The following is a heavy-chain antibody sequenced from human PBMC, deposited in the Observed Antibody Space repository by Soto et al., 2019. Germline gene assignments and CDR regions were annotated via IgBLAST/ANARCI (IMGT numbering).Heavy chain of an antibody. J-gene: IGHJ4*02. CDR1: GFSISSGYY. CDR3: ARTSPIWGYCSSTSCPSIFDY. V-gene: IGHV4-38-2*01. Sequence: SETLSLTCAVSGFSISSGYYWGWIRQPPGKGLEWIASMYYSGTTYYNPSLKSRVAISVDTSKNQFSLKLSSVTAADTAVYYCARTSPIWGYCSSTSCPSIFDYWGQGTLVTVSS. CDR2: MYYSGTT. D-gene: IGHD2-2*01.